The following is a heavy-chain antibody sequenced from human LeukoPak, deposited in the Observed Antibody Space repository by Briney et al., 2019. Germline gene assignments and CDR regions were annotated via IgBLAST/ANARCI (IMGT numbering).Heavy chain of an antibody. D-gene: IGHD3-22*01. Sequence: GASVKVSCKASGYTFTSYDINWVRQATGQGLEWMGWMNPNSGNTGYAQKFQGRVTITRNTSISTAYMELSSLRSEDTAMYYCARGLDYYDSSGRWGQGTLVTVSS. CDR1: GYTFTSYD. CDR2: MNPNSGNT. CDR3: ARGLDYYDSSGR. V-gene: IGHV1-8*03. J-gene: IGHJ4*02.